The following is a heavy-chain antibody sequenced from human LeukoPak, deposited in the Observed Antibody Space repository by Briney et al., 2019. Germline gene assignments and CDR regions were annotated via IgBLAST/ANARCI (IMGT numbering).Heavy chain of an antibody. CDR1: GYTFNSYG. J-gene: IGHJ3*02. V-gene: IGHV1-18*01. CDR3: ARDGGQYYHDSSGYYYDNAFDI. D-gene: IGHD3-22*01. CDR2: ISAYNGHT. Sequence: AASVKVSCKASGYTFNSYGISWVRQAPGQGLEWMGWISAYNGHTNYAQKFQGRVTMTTDTSTSTAYMDLWSLRSDDTAVYYCARDGGQYYHDSSGYYYDNAFDIWGQGTMVTVSS.